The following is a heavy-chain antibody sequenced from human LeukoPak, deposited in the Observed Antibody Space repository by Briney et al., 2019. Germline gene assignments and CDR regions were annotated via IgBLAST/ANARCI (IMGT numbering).Heavy chain of an antibody. V-gene: IGHV3-30*18. J-gene: IGHJ6*02. Sequence: GGSLRLSCAASGFTFSSYGMHWVRQAPGKGLEWVADISYDGSNKYYADSVKGRFTISRDNSKNTLYLQMNSLRAEDTAVYYCAKDGDYDILTCEYGMDVWGQGTTVTVSS. CDR2: ISYDGSNK. CDR1: GFTFSSYG. CDR3: AKDGDYDILTCEYGMDV. D-gene: IGHD3-9*01.